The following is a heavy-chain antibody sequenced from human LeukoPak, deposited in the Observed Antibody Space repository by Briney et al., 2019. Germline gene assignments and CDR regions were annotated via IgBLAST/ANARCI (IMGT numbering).Heavy chain of an antibody. CDR2: IYYGGST. Sequence: SETLSLTCTVSGGSIISSSYYWGWIRQPPGKGLEWIGNIYYGGSTNYNPSLKSRATMSVDTSKNQFSLKLSSVTAADTAVYYCARVWLGYFDYWGQGTLVTVSS. CDR1: GGSIISSSYY. V-gene: IGHV4-39*07. D-gene: IGHD3-16*01. J-gene: IGHJ4*02. CDR3: ARVWLGYFDY.